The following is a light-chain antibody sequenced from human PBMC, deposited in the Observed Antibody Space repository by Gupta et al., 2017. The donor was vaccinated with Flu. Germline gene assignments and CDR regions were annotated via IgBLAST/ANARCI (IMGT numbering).Light chain of an antibody. Sequence: QSALTQPASVSGSPGQSITISCTGTSSDVGGYNYVSWYQQHPGKAPKLMIYDVSNRPSGVSNRFSGSKSGNTASLIIFGLRAEDEADYYCSSYSTSNTLVFGGGTKLTVL. CDR1: SSDVGGYNY. J-gene: IGLJ2*01. V-gene: IGLV2-14*03. CDR3: SSYSTSNTLV. CDR2: DVS.